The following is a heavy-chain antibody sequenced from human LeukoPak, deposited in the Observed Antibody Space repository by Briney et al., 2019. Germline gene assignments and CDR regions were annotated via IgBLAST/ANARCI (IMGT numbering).Heavy chain of an antibody. D-gene: IGHD1-1*01. CDR2: ISSSGGST. Sequence: GGSLRLSCAASGFTFTTYAMSWVRQAPGKGLEWVSGISSSGGSTYYADSVKGRFTISRVDSKNSLYLQMNSLKTEDTAVYYCARVERSLEDVWGQGTTVTVSS. J-gene: IGHJ6*02. CDR3: ARVERSLEDV. V-gene: IGHV3-23*01. CDR1: GFTFTTYA.